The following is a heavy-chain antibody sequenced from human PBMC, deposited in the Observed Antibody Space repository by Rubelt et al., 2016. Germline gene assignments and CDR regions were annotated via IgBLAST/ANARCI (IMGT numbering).Heavy chain of an antibody. CDR2: IYYSGST. Sequence: QLQLQESGPGLAKPSETLSLTCTISGGSISSSSYYWGWIRQPPGKGLEWLGSIYYSGSTYYNPSLKSRVTISVDTSKNQFSLKLSSGTAADTAVYYCAREVAVAGPLYVDYWGQGTLVTVSS. D-gene: IGHD6-19*01. CDR3: AREVAVAGPLYVDY. J-gene: IGHJ4*02. CDR1: GGSISSSSYY. V-gene: IGHV4-39*07.